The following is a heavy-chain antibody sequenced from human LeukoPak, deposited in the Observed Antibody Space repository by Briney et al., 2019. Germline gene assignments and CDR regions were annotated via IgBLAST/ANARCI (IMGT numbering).Heavy chain of an antibody. CDR1: GFPVSSNY. V-gene: IGHV3-53*01. CDR2: IYRDDIT. J-gene: IGHJ4*02. D-gene: IGHD3-16*02. CDR3: ARAPYGVGYTAERDY. Sequence: VGSLRLSCAASGFPVSSNYMSWVRQAPGKGLEWVSVIYRDDITYYADSVQGRFTIFRDNSKHTLYIQMYSLRDDDTALYYCARAPYGVGYTAERDYWGQGTLVTVSS.